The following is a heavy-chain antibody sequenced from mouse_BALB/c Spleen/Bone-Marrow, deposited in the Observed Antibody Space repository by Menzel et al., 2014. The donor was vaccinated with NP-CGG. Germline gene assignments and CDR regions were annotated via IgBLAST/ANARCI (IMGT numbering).Heavy chain of an antibody. CDR2: ISSGGSYT. Sequence: EVKLQESGRGLVKPGGSLKLSCAASGFTFSSYAMSWVRQTPEKRLEWVATISSGGSYTYYPGSVKGRFTNNRDNAKNTPYLQMSSLKSEDTAMYYCARHGITRLLDYWGQCTTLTVSS. D-gene: IGHD2-4*01. J-gene: IGHJ2*01. CDR3: ARHGITRLLDY. V-gene: IGHV5-9-3*01. CDR1: GFTFSSYA.